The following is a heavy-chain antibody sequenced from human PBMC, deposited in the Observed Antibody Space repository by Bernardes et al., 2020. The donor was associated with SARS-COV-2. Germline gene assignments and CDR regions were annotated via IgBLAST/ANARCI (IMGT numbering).Heavy chain of an antibody. CDR3: ARDAPDYSSLFDY. Sequence: GGSLRLSCATSGFAFSHYAMHWVRQPPGKGLQWVAFISDDGTKDYYSDSVKGRFTISRDNSKNALFLQMNGLRAEDTAVYYCARDAPDYSSLFDYWGQGNLVTGSS. V-gene: IGHV3-30-3*01. CDR2: ISDDGTKD. D-gene: IGHD4-4*01. J-gene: IGHJ4*02. CDR1: GFAFSHYA.